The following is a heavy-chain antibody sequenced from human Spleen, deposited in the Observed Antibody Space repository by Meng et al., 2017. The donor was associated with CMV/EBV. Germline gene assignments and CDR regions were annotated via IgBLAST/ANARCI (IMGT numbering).Heavy chain of an antibody. V-gene: IGHV4-59*01. CDR2: IYNTGGT. J-gene: IGHJ4*02. Sequence: GSLRLSRTVSGGSISNYNWSWIRQPPGKGLEWIGYIYNTGGTNYNPSLKSRVTLSIATSKNQFSLKLSSVTAADTAVYYCARSLAGFFDYWGQGTLVTVSS. CDR3: ARSLAGFFDY. CDR1: GGSISNYN. D-gene: IGHD6-19*01.